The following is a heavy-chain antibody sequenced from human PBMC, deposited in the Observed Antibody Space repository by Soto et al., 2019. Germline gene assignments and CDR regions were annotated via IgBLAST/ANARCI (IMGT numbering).Heavy chain of an antibody. Sequence: QVQLVQSGAEVRKPGSSVKVSCKAPGGTFSTYIISWVRQAPGHGLEWMGRIIPIPDITNYAQKFQARVTVTADRSTRAACMELTSLKSEDTAVYYCARDRITRRWDAFYLWGPGAMVTVSS. CDR1: GGTFSTYI. D-gene: IGHD3-3*01. CDR2: IIPIPDIT. CDR3: ARDRITRRWDAFYL. V-gene: IGHV1-69*02. J-gene: IGHJ3*01.